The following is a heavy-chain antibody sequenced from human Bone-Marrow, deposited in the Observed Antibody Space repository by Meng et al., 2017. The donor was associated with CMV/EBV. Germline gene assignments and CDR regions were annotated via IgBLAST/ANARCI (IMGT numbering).Heavy chain of an antibody. J-gene: IGHJ5*02. Sequence: SVKVPCKASGGTFSSYAISWVRQAPGQGLEWMGGINPIFGTANYAQKFQGRVTITTDESTSTAYMVLSSLRSDDTAVYYCARDSTVTEFDPWGQGTLVTVSS. CDR3: ARDSTVTEFDP. D-gene: IGHD4-17*01. CDR1: GGTFSSYA. V-gene: IGHV1-69*05. CDR2: INPIFGTA.